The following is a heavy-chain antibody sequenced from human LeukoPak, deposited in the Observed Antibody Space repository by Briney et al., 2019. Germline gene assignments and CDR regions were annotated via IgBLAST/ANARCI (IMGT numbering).Heavy chain of an antibody. V-gene: IGHV1-69*13. Sequence: SVNVSCTASGGTFSSYAISWVRQAPGQGLEWMGGIIPIFGTANYAQKFQGRVTITADESTSTAYMELSSLRSEDTAVYYCARGSALLALSFDYWGQGTLVTVSS. CDR1: GGTFSSYA. CDR2: IIPIFGTA. J-gene: IGHJ4*02. D-gene: IGHD2-15*01. CDR3: ARGSALLALSFDY.